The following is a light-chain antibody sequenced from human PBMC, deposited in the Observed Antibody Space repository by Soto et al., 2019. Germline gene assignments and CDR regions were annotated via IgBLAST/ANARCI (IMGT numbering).Light chain of an antibody. CDR2: WAS. J-gene: IGKJ5*01. V-gene: IGKV4-1*01. CDR3: QQRHMWPIT. Sequence: DIVMTQSPDSLAVSLGERATINCKSSQNVLYSSNNKNYLAWYQQKPGQPPKLLIYWASTRESGVPDRFSGSGSGTAFTLTISSLQAEDVAVYYCQQRHMWPITFGQGTRLEIK. CDR1: QNVLYSSNNKNY.